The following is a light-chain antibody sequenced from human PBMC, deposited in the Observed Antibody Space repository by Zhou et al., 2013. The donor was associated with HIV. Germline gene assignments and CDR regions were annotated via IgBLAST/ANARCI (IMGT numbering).Light chain of an antibody. Sequence: EIVLTQSPGTLSLSPGERATLSCRASQSVSTNYLAWYQQKPGQAPRLLIYGASSRATGIPDRFSGSGSGTDFTLTISRLEPEDFAVYYCQQYNNWLLTFGPGTKVDIK. V-gene: IGKV3-20*01. CDR3: QQYNNWLLT. J-gene: IGKJ3*01. CDR1: QSVSTNY. CDR2: GAS.